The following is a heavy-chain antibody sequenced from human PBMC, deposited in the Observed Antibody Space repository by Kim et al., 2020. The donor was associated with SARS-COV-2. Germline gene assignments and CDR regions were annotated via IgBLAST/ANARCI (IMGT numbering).Heavy chain of an antibody. V-gene: IGHV5-10-1*01. Sequence: GESLKISCKGSGYSFTSYWISWVRQMPGKGLEWMGRIDPSDSYTNYSPSFQGHVTISADKSISTAYLQWSSLKASDTAMYYYARQEINCSGGSCYSEFDYWGQGTLVTVSS. CDR2: IDPSDSYT. CDR3: ARQEINCSGGSCYSEFDY. D-gene: IGHD2-15*01. J-gene: IGHJ4*02. CDR1: GYSFTSYW.